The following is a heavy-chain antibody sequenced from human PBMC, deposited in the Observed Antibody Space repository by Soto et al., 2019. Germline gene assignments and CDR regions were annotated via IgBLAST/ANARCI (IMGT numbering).Heavy chain of an antibody. J-gene: IGHJ3*02. CDR3: AKDPFYYYDSSGSPDI. D-gene: IGHD3-22*01. CDR1: GFTFSSYT. CDR2: ISGSGGST. Sequence: GALRLSCAASGFTFSSYTMSWVRQAPEKGLEWVSAISGSGGSTYYADSVKGRFTISRDNSKNTLYLQMNSLRAEDTAVYYCAKDPFYYYDSSGSPDIWGQGTMVTVSS. V-gene: IGHV3-23*01.